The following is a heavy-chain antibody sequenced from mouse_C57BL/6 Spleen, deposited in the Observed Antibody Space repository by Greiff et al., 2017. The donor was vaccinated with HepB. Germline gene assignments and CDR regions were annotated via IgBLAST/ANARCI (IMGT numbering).Heavy chain of an antibody. V-gene: IGHV1-50*01. Sequence: QVHVKQPGAELVKPGASVKLSCKASGYTFTSYWMQWVKQRPGQGLEWIGEIDPSDSYTNYNQKFKGKATLTVDTSSSTAYMQLSSLTSEDSAVYYCARSPGNYYGSREYFDVWGTGTTVTVSS. CDR2: IDPSDSYT. D-gene: IGHD1-1*01. J-gene: IGHJ1*03. CDR3: ARSPGNYYGSREYFDV. CDR1: GYTFTSYW.